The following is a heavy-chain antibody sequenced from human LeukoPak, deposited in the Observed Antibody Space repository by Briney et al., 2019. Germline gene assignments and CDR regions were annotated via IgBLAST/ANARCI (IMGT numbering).Heavy chain of an antibody. CDR2: IYHSGST. J-gene: IGHJ3*02. CDR1: GYSISSGYY. D-gene: IGHD2-2*01. CDR3: ARLLTYCSSTSCFFSAFDI. Sequence: SETLSLTCAVSGYSISSGYYWGWIRQPPGKGLEWIGSIYHSGSTYYNPSLKSRVTISVDTSKNQFSLKLGSVTAADTAVYYCARLLTYCSSTSCFFSAFDIWGQGTMVTVSS. V-gene: IGHV4-38-2*01.